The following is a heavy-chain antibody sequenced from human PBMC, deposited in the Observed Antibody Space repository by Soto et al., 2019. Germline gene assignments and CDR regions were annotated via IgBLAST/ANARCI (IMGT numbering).Heavy chain of an antibody. CDR1: GHTFSNYG. CDR3: ARGGMGKSYWTLDS. Sequence: ASVKVSCKASGHTFSNYGVNWVRQAPGQGLEWLGYIMAYNNNPHYAQKFVGRVTMTADTSTSTAFLELRSLTSDDTAVYYCARGGMGKSYWTLDSWGQGTQVTVSS. J-gene: IGHJ4*02. D-gene: IGHD1-26*01. V-gene: IGHV1-18*01. CDR2: IMAYNNNP.